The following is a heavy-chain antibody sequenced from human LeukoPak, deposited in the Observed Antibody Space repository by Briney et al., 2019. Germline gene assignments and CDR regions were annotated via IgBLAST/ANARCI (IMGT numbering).Heavy chain of an antibody. Sequence: SETLSLTCTVSGGSISSNNYYWGWVRQPPGKELEWIGSIYYSGSAYYNPSLKSRVTISVDTSKNLFSLKLTSVTAADTAVYYCARQIREDYYDSSGYAPFDYWGQGTLVTVSS. CDR2: IYYSGSA. J-gene: IGHJ4*02. V-gene: IGHV4-39*01. CDR3: ARQIREDYYDSSGYAPFDY. D-gene: IGHD3-22*01. CDR1: GGSISSNNYY.